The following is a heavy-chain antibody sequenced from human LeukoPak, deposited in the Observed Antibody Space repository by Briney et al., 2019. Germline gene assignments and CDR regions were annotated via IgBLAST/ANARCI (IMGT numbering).Heavy chain of an antibody. J-gene: IGHJ4*02. CDR2: INPSGGST. Sequence: ASVMVSCKASGYTFTSYYMHWVRQAPGQGLEWMGIINPSGGSTSYAQKFQGRVTMTRDMSTSTVYMELSSLRSEDTAVYYCARDPAAQNQRLYYFDYWGQGTLVTVSS. V-gene: IGHV1-46*01. CDR3: ARDPAAQNQRLYYFDY. CDR1: GYTFTSYY. D-gene: IGHD3-22*01.